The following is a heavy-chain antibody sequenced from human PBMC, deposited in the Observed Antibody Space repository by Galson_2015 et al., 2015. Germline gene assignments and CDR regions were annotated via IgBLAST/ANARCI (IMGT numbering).Heavy chain of an antibody. CDR2: IWYDGSNK. CDR1: GFTFSNYG. CDR3: ARDGGIVATIGNWFDP. Sequence: SLRLSCAASGFTFSNYGMHWVRQAPGKGLEWVAVIWYDGSNKYYRESVKGRFTVSRDNSKNTLYLQMNSLRAEDTAVYYCARDGGIVATIGNWFDPWGQGTLVTVSS. J-gene: IGHJ5*02. D-gene: IGHD5-12*01. V-gene: IGHV3-33*01.